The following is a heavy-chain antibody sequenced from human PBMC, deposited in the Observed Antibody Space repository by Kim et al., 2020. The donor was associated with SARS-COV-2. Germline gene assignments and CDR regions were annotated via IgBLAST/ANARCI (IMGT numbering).Heavy chain of an antibody. CDR3: ARGQWTFDY. J-gene: IGHJ4*02. CDR2: ISTSGDT. V-gene: IGHV4-4*07. D-gene: IGHD6-19*01. Sequence: SETLSLTCTVSGGSINSYHWSWIRQPAGKGLEWIGRISTSGDTNYNPSLQSRVTMSVDTSKNQLSLKLNSVTAADTAVYFCARGQWTFDYWGQGTLVTVS. CDR1: GGSINSYH.